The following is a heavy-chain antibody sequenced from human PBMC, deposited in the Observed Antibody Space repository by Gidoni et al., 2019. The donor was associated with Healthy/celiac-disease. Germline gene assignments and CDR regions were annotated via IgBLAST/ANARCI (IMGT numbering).Heavy chain of an antibody. V-gene: IGHV3-30*18. D-gene: IGHD1-26*01. J-gene: IGHJ4*02. CDR1: GFTFSSYG. CDR2: ISYDGSNK. CDR3: AKVWGGWELNHLDY. Sequence: QVQLVESGGGVVQPGRSLRLSCAASGFTFSSYGMHGVRQAPGRGLGWVAVISYDGSNKYYADSVKGRFTISRDNSKNTLYLKMNSRRAEDPAVYYCAKVWGGWELNHLDYWGQGTLVTVSS.